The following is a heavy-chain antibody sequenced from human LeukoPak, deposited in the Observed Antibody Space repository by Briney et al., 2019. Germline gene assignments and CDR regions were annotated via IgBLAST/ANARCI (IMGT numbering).Heavy chain of an antibody. CDR2: INPGGGST. D-gene: IGHD6-13*01. CDR1: GYTFTSYY. Sequence: ASVTVSCMASGYTFTSYYMHWVRQAPGQGRGWMGLINPGGGSTNYAQKFQGRVTMTRDMSTSTVYMELSSLRSEDTAVYYCARVVGLTGYSSTWCSGYYYYMDVWGKGTTVTVSS. CDR3: ARVVGLTGYSSTWCSGYYYYMDV. V-gene: IGHV1-46*01. J-gene: IGHJ6*03.